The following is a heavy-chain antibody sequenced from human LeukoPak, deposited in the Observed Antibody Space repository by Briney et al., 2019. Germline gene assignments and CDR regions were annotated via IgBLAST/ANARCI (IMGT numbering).Heavy chain of an antibody. CDR1: GFTFCGYW. D-gene: IGHD7-27*01. Sequence: GGSLRLSCAASGFTFCGYWMHYVRPTPGEGLVWVSRINGDGTSTTYADYADSVKGRFTISRENAKNTLYLQMNSLRAEDTAVYYCARAPTNWVYFDYWGQGTLITVSS. CDR2: INGDGTST. CDR3: ARAPTNWVYFDY. J-gene: IGHJ4*02. V-gene: IGHV3-74*01.